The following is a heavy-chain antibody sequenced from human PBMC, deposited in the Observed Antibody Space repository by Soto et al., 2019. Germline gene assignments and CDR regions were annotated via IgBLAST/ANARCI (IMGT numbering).Heavy chain of an antibody. CDR3: ARGPVGYCSSTSCYGMDV. J-gene: IGHJ6*02. V-gene: IGHV3-33*01. D-gene: IGHD2-2*01. CDR2: IWYDGSNK. Sequence: GGSLRLSCAASGFTFSSYGMHWVRQAPGKGLEWVAVIWYDGSNKYYADSVKGRFTISRDNSKNTLYLQMNSLRAEDTAVYYCARGPVGYCSSTSCYGMDVWGQGTTVTVSS. CDR1: GFTFSSYG.